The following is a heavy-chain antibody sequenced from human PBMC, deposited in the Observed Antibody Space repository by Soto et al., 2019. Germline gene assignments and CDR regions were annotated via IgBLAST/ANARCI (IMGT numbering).Heavy chain of an antibody. D-gene: IGHD3-22*01. J-gene: IGHJ5*02. CDR3: EKTYDGSGQPSHYFDP. V-gene: IGHV1-2*02. Sequence: QVQLVQSGAEVKKPGASVKVSCEASGYTFTDYFIHWVRQAPGQGLEWMGWINPKSGGTSYAQVFRGRVTMTRDTSISTAYMDLSGLRSDDTATYYCEKTYDGSGQPSHYFDPWGQGTPVTVSS. CDR1: GYTFTDYF. CDR2: INPKSGGT.